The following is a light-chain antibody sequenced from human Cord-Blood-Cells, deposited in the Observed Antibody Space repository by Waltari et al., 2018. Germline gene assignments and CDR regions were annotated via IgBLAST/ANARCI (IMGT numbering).Light chain of an antibody. Sequence: QSALTQPASVSVSPGLSITISCTATSSDVGRYILVSWYQQHPGKAPKLMIYEGSKRPSGVSNRFSGSKSGNTASLTISGLQAEDEADYYCCSYAGSSTWVFGGGTKLTVL. CDR2: EGS. V-gene: IGLV2-23*01. CDR1: SSDVGRYIL. CDR3: CSYAGSSTWV. J-gene: IGLJ3*02.